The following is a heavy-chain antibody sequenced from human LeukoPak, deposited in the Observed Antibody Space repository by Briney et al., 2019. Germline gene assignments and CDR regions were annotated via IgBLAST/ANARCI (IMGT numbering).Heavy chain of an antibody. Sequence: ASVKVSCKVSGYTLTKLSMHWVRQAPGKGLEWMGGFDPEDGETIYAQKFQGRVTMTEDTSTDTAHMELSSLRSEDTAVYHCATLGSYSSSWYGAYFDYWGQGTLITVSS. D-gene: IGHD6-13*01. CDR1: GYTLTKLS. CDR2: FDPEDGET. CDR3: ATLGSYSSSWYGAYFDY. J-gene: IGHJ4*02. V-gene: IGHV1-24*01.